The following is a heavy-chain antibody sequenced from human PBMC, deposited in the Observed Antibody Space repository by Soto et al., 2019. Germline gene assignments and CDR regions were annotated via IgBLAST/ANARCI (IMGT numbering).Heavy chain of an antibody. V-gene: IGHV1-3*01. Sequence: ASVKVSCKASGYTFTTYSIHWVCQAPGQRLEWMGWINVANGNIKYSEKFQGRVTITRDTSGSTAYMELSNLRSEDTAVYYCARDRSYDFWSGSDYFDYWGQGTLVTVSS. CDR2: INVANGNI. CDR3: ARDRSYDFWSGSDYFDY. D-gene: IGHD3-3*01. J-gene: IGHJ4*02. CDR1: GYTFTTYS.